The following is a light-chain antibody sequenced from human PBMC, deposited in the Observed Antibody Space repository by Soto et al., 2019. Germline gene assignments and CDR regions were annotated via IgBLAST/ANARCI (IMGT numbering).Light chain of an antibody. CDR1: SSDVGAYNY. CDR2: EVS. CDR3: CSSTTSSTLV. V-gene: IGLV2-14*01. Sequence: QSALTQPASVSGSPGQSITISCTGTSSDVGAYNYVSWYQQHPGKAPKLMIYEVSNRPSGVSSRFYGSKSGSTASLTISGLQAEDEGDYYCCSSTTSSTLVFVTGTKLTVL. J-gene: IGLJ1*01.